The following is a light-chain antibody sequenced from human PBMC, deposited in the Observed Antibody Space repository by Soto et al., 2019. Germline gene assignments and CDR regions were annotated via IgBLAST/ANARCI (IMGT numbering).Light chain of an antibody. Sequence: QSALTQPPSASGSPGQSVSISCTGTSSDIGAYNFVSWYQQHPGKAPRLMIYGVSKRPSGVPDRFSGSKSGNTASLTVSGLQAEDEADYDCSSYAGSNSYVVFGKGTKLTVL. J-gene: IGLJ3*02. CDR2: GVS. CDR1: SSDIGAYNF. CDR3: SSYAGSNSYVV. V-gene: IGLV2-8*01.